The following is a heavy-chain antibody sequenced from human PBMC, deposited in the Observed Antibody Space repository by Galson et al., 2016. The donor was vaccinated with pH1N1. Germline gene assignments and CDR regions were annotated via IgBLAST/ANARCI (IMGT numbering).Heavy chain of an antibody. J-gene: IGHJ4*02. CDR3: ARKGTGWPLDY. CDR1: GFTFTTYG. D-gene: IGHD7-27*01. V-gene: IGHV1-18*01. Sequence: SVKVSCKASGFTFTTYGFTWVRQAPGQGLEWMGWISGNNGDSHYAQKVKGRVTVTIDTSTSTAYLEVRGLTSDDTAVYYCARKGTGWPLDYWSQGTLVTVSS. CDR2: ISGNNGDS.